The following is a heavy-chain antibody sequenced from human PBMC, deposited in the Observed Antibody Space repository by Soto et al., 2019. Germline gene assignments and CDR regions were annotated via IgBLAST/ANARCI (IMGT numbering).Heavy chain of an antibody. CDR2: IWSDGSEK. V-gene: IGHV3-33*01. CDR1: GFTFSDRA. J-gene: IGHJ6*02. CDR3: ARALFPDVDIYAMDV. Sequence: GGSLRLSCAASGFTFSDRAMHWVRQAPGKGREWLAIIWSDGSEKFYAGSVKGRFTISRDNSKNTVYLQMNTLSAEDTAMYYCARALFPDVDIYAMDVWGQGTAVTVSS. D-gene: IGHD2-2*03.